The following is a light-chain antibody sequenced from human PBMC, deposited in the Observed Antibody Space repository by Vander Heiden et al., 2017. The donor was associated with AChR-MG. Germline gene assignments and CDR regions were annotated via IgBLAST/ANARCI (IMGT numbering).Light chain of an antibody. J-gene: IGLJ2*01. Sequence: QSALTQPASVSGSPGQSITISCTGTSNDIGTYKFVSWYQQHPGKVPKLIIYEGTKRPSGVSDRFSGSKSGVTASLTISGLQSEDEADYYCASYASSTSVIFGGGTRLIVL. CDR2: EGT. CDR1: SNDIGTYKF. CDR3: ASYASSTSVI. V-gene: IGLV2-14*02.